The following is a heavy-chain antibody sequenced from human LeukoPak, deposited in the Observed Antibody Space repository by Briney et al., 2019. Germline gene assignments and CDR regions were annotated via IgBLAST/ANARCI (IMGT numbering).Heavy chain of an antibody. D-gene: IGHD6-13*01. J-gene: IGHJ3*02. CDR3: AKDLRSSWYEAFDI. V-gene: IGHV3-30*02. CDR1: GFTFSSYG. Sequence: GGSLRLSCAASGFTFSSYGMHCVRQAPGKGLEWVAFIRYDGSNKYYADSVKGRFTISRDNSKNTLYLQMNSLRAEDTAVYYCAKDLRSSWYEAFDIWGQGTMVTVSS. CDR2: IRYDGSNK.